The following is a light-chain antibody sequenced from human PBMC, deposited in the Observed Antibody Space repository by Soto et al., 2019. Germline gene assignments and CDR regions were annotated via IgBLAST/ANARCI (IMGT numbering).Light chain of an antibody. V-gene: IGLV2-14*03. CDR1: SSDVGGYKY. Sequence: QSALTQPASVSWSPGQSITISCTGTSSDVGGYKYVSWYQQLPGKAPKLMIYDVSYRPSGVSNRFSGSKSGKTASLTISGLQADDEADYCCSSYTTSSTRVFGTGTKVTVL. J-gene: IGLJ1*01. CDR3: SSYTTSSTRV. CDR2: DVS.